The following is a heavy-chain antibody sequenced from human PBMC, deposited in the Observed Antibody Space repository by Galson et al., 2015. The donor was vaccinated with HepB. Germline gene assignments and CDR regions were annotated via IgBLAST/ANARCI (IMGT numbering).Heavy chain of an antibody. J-gene: IGHJ2*01. CDR2: ISSSSSYI. V-gene: IGHV3-21*01. D-gene: IGHD6-19*01. CDR3: AKIAVAAPPDWYFDL. CDR1: GFTFSSYS. Sequence: SLRLSCAASGFTFSSYSMNWVRQAPGKGLEWVSSISSSSSYIYYADSVKGRFTISRDNAKNSLYLQMNSLRAEDTAVYYCAKIAVAAPPDWYFDLWGRGTLVTVSS.